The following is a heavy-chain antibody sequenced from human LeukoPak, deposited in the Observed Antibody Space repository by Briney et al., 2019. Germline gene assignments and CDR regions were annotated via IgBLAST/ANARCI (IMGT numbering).Heavy chain of an antibody. D-gene: IGHD3-22*01. V-gene: IGHV1-2*02. CDR3: ARETVNYYDSSGYPWYNWFDP. CDR1: GYTFTGYY. CDR2: INPNSGGT. Sequence: ASVKVSCKASGYTFTGYYMHWVRQAPGQGLEWMGWINPNSGGTNYAQKFQGRVTMTRDTSISTAYMELSRLRPDDTAVYYCARETVNYYDSSGYPWYNWFDPWGQGTLVTVSS. J-gene: IGHJ5*02.